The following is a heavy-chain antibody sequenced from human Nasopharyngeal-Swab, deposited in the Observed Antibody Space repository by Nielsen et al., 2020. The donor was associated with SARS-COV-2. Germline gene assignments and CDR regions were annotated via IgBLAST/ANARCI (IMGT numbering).Heavy chain of an antibody. CDR3: TRGRSYYDSSGYLDY. CDR1: GFTFGDYA. J-gene: IGHJ4*02. CDR2: IRSKAYGGTT. Sequence: LSLTCTASGFTFGDYAMSWVRQAPGKGLEWVGFIRSKAYGGTTEYAASVKGRFTISRDDSKSIAYLQMNSLKTEDTAVYYCTRGRSYYDSSGYLDYWGQGTLVTVSS. D-gene: IGHD3-22*01. V-gene: IGHV3-49*04.